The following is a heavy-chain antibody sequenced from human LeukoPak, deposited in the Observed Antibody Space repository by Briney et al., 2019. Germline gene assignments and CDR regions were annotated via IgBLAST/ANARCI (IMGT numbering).Heavy chain of an antibody. J-gene: IGHJ5*02. D-gene: IGHD4/OR15-4a*01. V-gene: IGHV3-66*02. CDR3: VRAGRGRLYNWFDP. CDR2: ISSGGST. Sequence: SGGSLRLSCAASGFTVSSNYMSWVRQAPGKGLGWVSVISSGGSTYYADSVKGRFTISRDNSKNTLYLQMNSLRAEDTAVYYCVRAGRGRLYNWFDPWGQGTLVTVSS. CDR1: GFTVSSNY.